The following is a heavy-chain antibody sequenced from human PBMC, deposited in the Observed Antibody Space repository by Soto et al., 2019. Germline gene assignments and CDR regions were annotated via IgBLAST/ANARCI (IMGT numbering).Heavy chain of an antibody. D-gene: IGHD3-9*01. CDR1: GFTVSSYY. J-gene: IGHJ4*02. CDR3: ARGCYDFLTGYYDYFDY. CDR2: IYSGGST. Sequence: GGSLRLSCAASGFTVSSYYMTWVRQAPGKGLEWVSVIYSGGSTYYADSVKGRFTISRDNSKNTLYLQMNSLRAEDTAVYYCARGCYDFLTGYYDYFDYWGQGTLVTXSS. V-gene: IGHV3-53*01.